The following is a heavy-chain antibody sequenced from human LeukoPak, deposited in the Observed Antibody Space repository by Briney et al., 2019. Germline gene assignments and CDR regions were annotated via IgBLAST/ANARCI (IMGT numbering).Heavy chain of an antibody. D-gene: IGHD3-22*01. J-gene: IGHJ6*03. CDR3: ARVDSSGYYPYQKYNCMDV. CDR1: GYTFTSYD. Sequence: ASVKVSCKASGYTFTSYDINWVRQATGQGLEWMGWMNPNSGNTGYAQKFQGRVTMTRNTSISTAYMELSRLRSEDTAVYYCARVDSSGYYPYQKYNCMDVWGKGTTVTVSS. CDR2: MNPNSGNT. V-gene: IGHV1-8*01.